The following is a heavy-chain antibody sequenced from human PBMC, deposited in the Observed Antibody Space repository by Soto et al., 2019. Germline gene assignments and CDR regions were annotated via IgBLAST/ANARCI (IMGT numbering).Heavy chain of an antibody. Sequence: PSETLSLTCTVSGGSISSYYWSWIRQPPGKGLEWIGYIYYSGSTNYNPSLKSRVTISVDTSKNQFSLKLSSVTAADTAVYYCARAIGYSSSCALRLFDPWGQGTLVTVSS. J-gene: IGHJ5*02. D-gene: IGHD6-13*01. CDR2: IYYSGST. CDR3: ARAIGYSSSCALRLFDP. CDR1: GGSISSYY. V-gene: IGHV4-59*01.